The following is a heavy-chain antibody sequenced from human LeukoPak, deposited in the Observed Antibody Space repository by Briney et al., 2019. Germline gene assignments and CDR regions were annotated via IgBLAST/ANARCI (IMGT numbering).Heavy chain of an antibody. J-gene: IGHJ6*02. CDR1: GYTFTTYA. CDR3: AREHDILTAYCMDV. V-gene: IGHV1-3*01. D-gene: IGHD3-9*01. CDR2: INAGNGNT. Sequence: ASVKVSCKASGYTFTTYAIHWVRQAPGQSLEWMGWINAGNGNTKYSQKFQGRVTIARDTSASTAYMELSSLRSEDTAVYFCAREHDILTAYCMDVWGQGTTVTASS.